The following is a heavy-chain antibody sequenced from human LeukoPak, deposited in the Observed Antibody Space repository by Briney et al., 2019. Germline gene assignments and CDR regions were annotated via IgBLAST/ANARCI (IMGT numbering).Heavy chain of an antibody. Sequence: ASVKVSCKASGYTFTNYYMHWVRQAPGQGLDWMGIINPSGGSTSYAPKFQGRVTMTRDMSTSTVYMELRSLRSDDTAVYYCAREGFYYGSGRLSILNWFDPWGQGTLVTVSS. CDR2: INPSGGST. J-gene: IGHJ5*02. CDR1: GYTFTNYY. D-gene: IGHD3-10*01. V-gene: IGHV1-46*01. CDR3: AREGFYYGSGRLSILNWFDP.